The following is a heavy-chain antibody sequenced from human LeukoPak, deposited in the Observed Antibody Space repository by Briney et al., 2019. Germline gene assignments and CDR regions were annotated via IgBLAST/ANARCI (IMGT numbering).Heavy chain of an antibody. CDR3: ARETTIFGVVITEFDP. D-gene: IGHD3-3*01. V-gene: IGHV4-39*07. CDR2: IYYSGST. Sequence: PSETLSLTCTVSGGSISSSSYYWGWIRQPPGKGLEWIESIYYSGSTYYNPSLKSRVTISVDTSKNQFSLKLSSVTAVDTAVYYCARETTIFGVVITEFDPWGQGTLVTVSS. CDR1: GGSISSSSYY. J-gene: IGHJ5*02.